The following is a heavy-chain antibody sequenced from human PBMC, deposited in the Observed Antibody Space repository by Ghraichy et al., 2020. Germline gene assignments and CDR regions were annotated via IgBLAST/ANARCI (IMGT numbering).Heavy chain of an antibody. CDR2: SYHRGHS. CDR1: GDSISSDGYY. V-gene: IGHV4-30-2*01. Sequence: SETLSLTCVVSGDSISSDGYYWSWIRQPPGKGLEWIGYSYHRGHSYYNPSLKSRVTISVDRSKNQFSLRLNSVTAADTAVYYCARGPLGYFHHWGRGALVTVSS. CDR3: ARGPLGYFHH. J-gene: IGHJ1*01.